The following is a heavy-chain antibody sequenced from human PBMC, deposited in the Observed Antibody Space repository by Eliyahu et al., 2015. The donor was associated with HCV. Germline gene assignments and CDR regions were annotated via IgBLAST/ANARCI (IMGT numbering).Heavy chain of an antibody. D-gene: IGHD5-24*01. V-gene: IGHV1-69*01. CDR3: ARDMGALNGNTWPYFDD. Sequence: GLEWMGGIIPTFNAANYAQKFRGRVTISADEITRTTYLEISGLTADDTAVYYCARDMGALNGNTWPYFDDWGQGTLVTVSS. CDR2: IIPTFNAA. J-gene: IGHJ4*02.